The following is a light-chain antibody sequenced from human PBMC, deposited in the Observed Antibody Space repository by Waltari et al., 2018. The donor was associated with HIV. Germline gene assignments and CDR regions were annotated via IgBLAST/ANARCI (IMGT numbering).Light chain of an antibody. CDR1: QSVSSK. CDR3: QQYDNWPPT. CDR2: GAS. V-gene: IGKV3-15*01. Sequence: EIAMTQSPVTLSVSPGERATLSCRASQSVSSKLAWYQQKPGQSPRLLIFGASTRATGIPARFSGSGSGTQFNLNINSLQSEDFAVYYCQQYDNWPPTFGQGTRVEIK. J-gene: IGKJ1*01.